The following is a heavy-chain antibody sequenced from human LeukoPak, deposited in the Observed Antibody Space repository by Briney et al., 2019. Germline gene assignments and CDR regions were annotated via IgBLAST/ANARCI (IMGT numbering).Heavy chain of an antibody. V-gene: IGHV5-51*01. D-gene: IGHD6-6*01. Sequence: GESLKISCKGSGYSFTSYWIGWVRQLPGKGLEWMGIIYPGDSDTTYSPSFQGQVTISADKSISTAYLQWSSLKASDSAMYYCARERSSQGYFDFWGQGTLVTVSS. CDR2: IYPGDSDT. J-gene: IGHJ4*02. CDR1: GYSFTSYW. CDR3: ARERSSQGYFDF.